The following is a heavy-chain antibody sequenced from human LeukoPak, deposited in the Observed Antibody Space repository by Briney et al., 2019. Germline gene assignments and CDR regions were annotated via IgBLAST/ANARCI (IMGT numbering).Heavy chain of an antibody. CDR2: VNSDGSTT. J-gene: IGHJ4*02. CDR1: GFPFSNYW. CDR3: ARGYYSSSRIDY. D-gene: IGHD6-13*01. V-gene: IGHV3-74*01. Sequence: GGSLRLSCAASGFPFSNYWMHWVRRAPGKGLVWVSRVNSDGSTTNYADSVKGRFTISRDNAENTLYMRMNSLRPEDTAVYYCARGYYSSSRIDYWGQGTLVTVSS.